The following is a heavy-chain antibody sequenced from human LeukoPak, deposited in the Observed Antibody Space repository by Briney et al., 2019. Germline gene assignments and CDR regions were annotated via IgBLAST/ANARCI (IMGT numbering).Heavy chain of an antibody. CDR1: GFIFSTYS. V-gene: IGHV3-30*04. D-gene: IGHD3-10*01. CDR2: ISYDGSNK. CDR3: ARELMVRGVMSGDDAFDI. Sequence: GGSLRLSCAASGFIFSTYSMNWVRQAPGKGLEWVAVISYDGSNKYYADSVKGRFTISRDNSKNTLYLQMNSLRAEDTAVYYCARELMVRGVMSGDDAFDIWGQGTMVTVSS. J-gene: IGHJ3*02.